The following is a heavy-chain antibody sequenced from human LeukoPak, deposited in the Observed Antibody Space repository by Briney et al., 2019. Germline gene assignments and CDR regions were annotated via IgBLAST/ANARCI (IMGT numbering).Heavy chain of an antibody. Sequence: ASVKVSCKTSGYDFTTYGFSWVRQAPGQGLEWMGWISVYSGKTHSAQRFQGRLTLTTDTSTSTAYMELRSLRSDDTAVYYCARDFGEYAGDLYVFGDYWGQGTLVSVSS. CDR3: ARDFGEYAGDLYVFGDY. J-gene: IGHJ4*02. CDR1: GYDFTTYG. CDR2: ISVYSGKT. V-gene: IGHV1-18*01. D-gene: IGHD3-3*01.